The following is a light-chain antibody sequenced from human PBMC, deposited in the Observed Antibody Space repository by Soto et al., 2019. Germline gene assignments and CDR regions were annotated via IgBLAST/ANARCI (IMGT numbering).Light chain of an antibody. V-gene: IGKV3-15*01. Sequence: EIVMTQSPATLSVSPGGRATLSCRASQSVSSSLAWYQQKPGQAPRLLIYGASTRATGIPARFSGSGSGTKFTLTISSLQSEDFAVYYCQQYNNWPPWTFGQGTKLEIK. CDR3: QQYNNWPPWT. J-gene: IGKJ2*02. CDR2: GAS. CDR1: QSVSSS.